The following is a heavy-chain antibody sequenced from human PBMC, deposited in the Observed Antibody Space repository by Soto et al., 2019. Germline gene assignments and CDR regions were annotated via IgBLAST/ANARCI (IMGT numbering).Heavy chain of an antibody. Sequence: PSETLSLTCTVSGGSTISGYWSWIRQPPGKGLEWIGYISYSGNTNYNPSLKSRVTMSVDTPKNQFSLRLSSVTAADTAVYYCAGFRGYAGSTIDYWGQGTLVTVSS. CDR1: GGSTISGY. V-gene: IGHV4-59*01. CDR3: AGFRGYAGSTIDY. CDR2: ISYSGNT. J-gene: IGHJ4*02. D-gene: IGHD5-12*01.